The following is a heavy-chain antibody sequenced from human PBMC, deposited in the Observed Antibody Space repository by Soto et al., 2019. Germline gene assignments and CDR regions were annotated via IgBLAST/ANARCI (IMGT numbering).Heavy chain of an antibody. Sequence: GSLRLSCAASGFTFSSYAMSWVRQAPGKGLEWVSAISGSGGSTYYADSVRGRFTISRDNSKNTLYLQMNSLRAEDTAVYYCAKEGRSSSLGQWAYYYYGMDVWGQGTTVTVSS. V-gene: IGHV3-23*01. CDR2: ISGSGGST. CDR3: AKEGRSSSLGQWAYYYYGMDV. J-gene: IGHJ6*02. CDR1: GFTFSSYA. D-gene: IGHD6-13*01.